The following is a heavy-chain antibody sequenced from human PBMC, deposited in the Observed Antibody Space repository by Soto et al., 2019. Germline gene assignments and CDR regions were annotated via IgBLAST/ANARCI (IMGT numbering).Heavy chain of an antibody. CDR1: GYTFTSYY. CDR2: INPSGGST. Sequence: QVQLVQSGAEVKKPGASVKVSCKASGYTFTSYYMHWVRQAPGQGLEWMGIINPSGGSTSYAQKFQGRVTMTRDTSTSTVYMELSSLRSEDTAAYYCARARYSGYDLDYWGQGTLVTVSS. CDR3: ARARYSGYDLDY. V-gene: IGHV1-46*01. D-gene: IGHD5-12*01. J-gene: IGHJ4*02.